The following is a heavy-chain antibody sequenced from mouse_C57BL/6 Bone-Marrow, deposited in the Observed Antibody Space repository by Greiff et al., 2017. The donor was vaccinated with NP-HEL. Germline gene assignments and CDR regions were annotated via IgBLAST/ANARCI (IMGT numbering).Heavy chain of an antibody. Sequence: DVMLVESEGGLVQPGSSMKLSCTASGFTFSDYSMAWVRQVPEKGLEWVANINYDGSSTYYQDSLKSRFIFSRDNAKNILYLQMSSLKCEDTATYYCAREGGLRRRTYAMDYWGQGTSVTVSS. CDR1: GFTFSDYS. D-gene: IGHD2-4*01. V-gene: IGHV5-16*01. CDR3: AREGGLRRRTYAMDY. J-gene: IGHJ4*01. CDR2: INYDGSST.